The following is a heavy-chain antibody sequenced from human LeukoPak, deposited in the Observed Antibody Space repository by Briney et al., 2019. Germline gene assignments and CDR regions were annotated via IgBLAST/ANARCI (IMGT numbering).Heavy chain of an antibody. Sequence: PSQTLTLTCTVSGGSISSGGYYWSWIRQHPGKGLEWIRNIYYSGSTYYNSALKSRVTISVDTTKNQFSQKLSSVTAEDTAVYYCARDVFGGGGYYFDYWGQGTLVTVSS. CDR2: IYYSGST. CDR3: ARDVFGGGGYYFDY. V-gene: IGHV4-31*03. D-gene: IGHD3-10*01. CDR1: GGSISSGGYY. J-gene: IGHJ4*02.